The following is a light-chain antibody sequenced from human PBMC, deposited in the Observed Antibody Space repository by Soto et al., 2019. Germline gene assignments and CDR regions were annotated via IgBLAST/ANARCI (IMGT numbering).Light chain of an antibody. V-gene: IGKV3-20*01. CDR3: QQYGSSPRT. J-gene: IGKJ1*01. CDR2: GAS. Sequence: EIVLTQSPGTLSLSPGERATLSCRASQSVSSSYLAWYQQKPGQAPGLLIYGASSRATGIPDRFSGSGSGTDFTLTISRLEPEDSAVYYCQQYGSSPRTFGQGTKVDIK. CDR1: QSVSSSY.